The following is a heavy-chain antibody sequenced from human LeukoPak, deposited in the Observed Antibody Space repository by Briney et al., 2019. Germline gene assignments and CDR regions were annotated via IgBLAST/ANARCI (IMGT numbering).Heavy chain of an antibody. Sequence: PSQTLSLTCTVSGGSISSGGYYWRWIRQPPGKGLEWLGYIYHSGSTYYNPSLKSRVTISVDTSKNQFSLKLSSVTAADTAVYYCARRRYDFWSGPRDPDVNWYFDLWGRGTLVTVSS. D-gene: IGHD3-3*01. V-gene: IGHV4-30-2*03. CDR2: IYHSGST. CDR3: ARRRYDFWSGPRDPDVNWYFDL. CDR1: GGSISSGGYY. J-gene: IGHJ2*01.